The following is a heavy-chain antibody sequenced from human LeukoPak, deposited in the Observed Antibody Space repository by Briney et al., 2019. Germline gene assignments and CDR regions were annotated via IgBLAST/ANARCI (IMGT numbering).Heavy chain of an antibody. J-gene: IGHJ4*02. V-gene: IGHV3-21*04. Sequence: PGGSLRLSCAASEFTFSSYNMNWVRQAPGKGLEWVSSISSFSSYIYYADSVKGRFTISRDNAKNSLYLQMNSLRAEDTALYSCARVAYSAYDYPTLLPPFDYWGQGTLVTVSS. D-gene: IGHD5-12*01. CDR2: ISSFSSYI. CDR1: EFTFSSYN. CDR3: ARVAYSAYDYPTLLPPFDY.